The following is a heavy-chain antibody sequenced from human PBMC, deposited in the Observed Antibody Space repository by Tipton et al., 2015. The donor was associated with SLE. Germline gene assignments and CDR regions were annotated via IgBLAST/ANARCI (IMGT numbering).Heavy chain of an antibody. D-gene: IGHD2-2*01. Sequence: SLRLSCAASGFTVSNYPMHWVRQAPGKGLEWVAVISYDGSTAYFADSVKGRFTISRDNAKNSLYLQMNSLRAEDTAVYYCAKGRTDCSSTSCHHYFDYWGQGTLVTVSS. V-gene: IGHV3-30*04. J-gene: IGHJ4*02. CDR2: ISYDGSTA. CDR1: GFTVSNYP. CDR3: AKGRTDCSSTSCHHYFDY.